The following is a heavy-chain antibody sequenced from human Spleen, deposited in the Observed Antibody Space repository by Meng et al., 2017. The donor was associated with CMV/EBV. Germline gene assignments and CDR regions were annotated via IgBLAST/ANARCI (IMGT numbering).Heavy chain of an antibody. CDR1: GFTFSSYW. Sequence: GESLKISCAASGFTFSSYWMHWVRQAPGKGLVWVSRINSDGSSTSYADSVKGRFTISRDNAKNSLYLQMNSLRAEDTAVYYCARSGWELRAEYFQHWGQDTLVTVSS. CDR2: INSDGSST. D-gene: IGHD1-26*01. J-gene: IGHJ1*01. V-gene: IGHV3-74*01. CDR3: ARSGWELRAEYFQH.